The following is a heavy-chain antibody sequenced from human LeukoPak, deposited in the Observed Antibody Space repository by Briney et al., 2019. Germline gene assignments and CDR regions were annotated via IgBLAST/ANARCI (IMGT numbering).Heavy chain of an antibody. D-gene: IGHD3-22*01. CDR3: AGDSSGYYNDY. J-gene: IGHJ4*02. CDR2: IFYDGTI. V-gene: IGHV4-39*02. Sequence: SETLSLTCTVSGDSISSDSNYWVWIRQPPGRGLEWIGSIFYDGTIYSNPSVKSRVTMSLDASKNQFSLKLTSVTAGDTAVYYCAGDSSGYYNDYWGQGTLVTVSS. CDR1: GDSISSDSNY.